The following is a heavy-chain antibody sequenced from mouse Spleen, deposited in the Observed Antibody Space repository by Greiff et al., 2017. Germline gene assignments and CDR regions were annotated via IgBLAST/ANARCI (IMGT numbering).Heavy chain of an antibody. Sequence: EVQLVESGPVLVKPGASVKMSCKASGYTFTDYYMNWVKQSHGKSLEWIGVINPYNGGTSYNQKFKGKATLTVDKSSSTAYMELNSLTSEDSAVYYCARTSLLRFAYWGQGTLVTVSA. J-gene: IGHJ3*01. CDR1: GYTFTDYY. V-gene: IGHV1-19*01. CDR2: INPYNGGT. D-gene: IGHD2-10*01. CDR3: ARTSLLRFAY.